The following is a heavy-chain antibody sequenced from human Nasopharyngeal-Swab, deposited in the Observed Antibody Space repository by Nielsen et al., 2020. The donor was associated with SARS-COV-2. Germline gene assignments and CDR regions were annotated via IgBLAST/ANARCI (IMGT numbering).Heavy chain of an antibody. V-gene: IGHV4-34*01. Sequence: SETLSLTCAVYGGSLNNYWWSWIRQTPGKGLEWIGEIYHRGTTNYNPSLKSRVTISVDTSKNQFSLKLSSVTAADTAVYYCARDSSSWYPNAPFDYWGQGTLVTVSS. CDR1: GGSLNNYW. CDR3: ARDSSSWYPNAPFDY. J-gene: IGHJ4*02. CDR2: IYHRGTT. D-gene: IGHD6-13*01.